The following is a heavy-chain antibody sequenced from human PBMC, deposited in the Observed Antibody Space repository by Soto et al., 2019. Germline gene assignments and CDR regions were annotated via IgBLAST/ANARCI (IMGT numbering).Heavy chain of an antibody. Sequence: PGGSLRLSCAASGFTFSSYAMSWVRQAPGKGLEWVSAISGSGGSTYYADSVKGRFTISRDNSKNTLYLQMNSLRAEDTAVYYCAKDPDIVLMVYATYFDCWGQGTLVTVSS. CDR3: AKDPDIVLMVYATYFDC. CDR2: ISGSGGST. J-gene: IGHJ4*02. V-gene: IGHV3-23*01. CDR1: GFTFSSYA. D-gene: IGHD2-8*01.